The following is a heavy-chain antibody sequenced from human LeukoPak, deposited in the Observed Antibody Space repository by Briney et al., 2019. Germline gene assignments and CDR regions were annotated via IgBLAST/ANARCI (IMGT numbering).Heavy chain of an antibody. V-gene: IGHV3-74*01. D-gene: IGHD2-15*01. J-gene: IGHJ4*02. CDR3: TRVMVGATRTIDY. Sequence: GGSLRLSCAASGFTLSAHWMHWVRQAPGKGMVWVSRISSDGSSTTYADSVKGRFTISGDNAKNTLYLQMNSLRVEDTAVYYCTRVMVGATRTIDYWGQGTPVTVSS. CDR1: GFTLSAHW. CDR2: ISSDGSST.